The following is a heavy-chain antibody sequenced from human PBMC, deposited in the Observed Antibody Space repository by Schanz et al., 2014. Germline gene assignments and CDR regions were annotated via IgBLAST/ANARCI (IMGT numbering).Heavy chain of an antibody. J-gene: IGHJ3*02. D-gene: IGHD3-10*01. V-gene: IGHV3-30*04. CDR3: ARGIITMVRGGDVGAFDI. Sequence: VQLVESGGGLVKPGGSLRLSCAASGFTFSSYAMHWVRQAPGKGLEWVALISYDGSSKNHADSVQGRFTISRDNSKNALYLQMDSLRAEDTAVYYCARGIITMVRGGDVGAFDIWGQGTMVTVSS. CDR2: ISYDGSSK. CDR1: GFTFSSYA.